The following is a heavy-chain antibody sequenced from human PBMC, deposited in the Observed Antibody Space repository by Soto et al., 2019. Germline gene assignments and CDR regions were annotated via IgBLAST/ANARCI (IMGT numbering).Heavy chain of an antibody. CDR1: GGSISSYY. Sequence: PSETLSLTCTVSGGSISSYYWSWIRQPPGKGLEWIGYIYYSGSTNYNPSLKSRVTISVDTSKNQFSLKLSSVTAADTAVYYCARHPFTRIEVAGTSRPASGWFDPWGQGTLVNVSS. J-gene: IGHJ5*02. CDR2: IYYSGST. V-gene: IGHV4-59*08. CDR3: ARHPFTRIEVAGTSRPASGWFDP. D-gene: IGHD6-19*01.